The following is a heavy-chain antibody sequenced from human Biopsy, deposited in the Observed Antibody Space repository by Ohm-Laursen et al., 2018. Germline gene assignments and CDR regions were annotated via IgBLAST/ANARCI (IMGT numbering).Heavy chain of an antibody. D-gene: IGHD6-19*01. V-gene: IGHV4-4*07. Sequence: TLSLTCSVSGGSTNDYFWSWIRQPAGETLEWIGRIYSSGGSSYNPSLKSRISMPMDTSNNQFSLTLTSVTAADTAVYYCARTPGKAVAGRFLDLWGRGTLVTVSS. CDR2: IYSSGGS. CDR1: GGSTNDYF. J-gene: IGHJ2*01. CDR3: ARTPGKAVAGRFLDL.